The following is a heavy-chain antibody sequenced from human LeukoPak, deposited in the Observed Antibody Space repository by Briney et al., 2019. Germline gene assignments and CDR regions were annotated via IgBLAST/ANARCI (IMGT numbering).Heavy chain of an antibody. D-gene: IGHD5-18*01. CDR1: GFTFNSYV. CDR2: ISGSGDST. Sequence: GGSLRLSCAASGFTFNSYVMNWVRQAPGKGLEWVSSISGSGDSTFYADSVKGRFTISRDNAKTSLYLQMNSLRAEDTAVYYCARDLSGVTGYTYGRGIDYWGQGTLVTVSS. V-gene: IGHV3-23*01. CDR3: ARDLSGVTGYTYGRGIDY. J-gene: IGHJ4*02.